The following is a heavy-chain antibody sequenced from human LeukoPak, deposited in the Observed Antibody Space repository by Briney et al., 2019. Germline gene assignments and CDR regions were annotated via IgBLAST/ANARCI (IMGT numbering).Heavy chain of an antibody. CDR3: ARRRGYCSSTSCYTDYFDY. CDR2: IYYSGST. V-gene: IGHV4-30-4*01. D-gene: IGHD2-2*02. J-gene: IGHJ4*02. Sequence: SETLSLTCTVSGGSISSGDYYWRWIRQPPGKGLEWIGYIYYSGSTYYNPSLKSRVTISVDTSKNQFSLKLSSVTAADTAVYYCARRRGYCSSTSCYTDYFDYWGQGTLVTVSS. CDR1: GGSISSGDYY.